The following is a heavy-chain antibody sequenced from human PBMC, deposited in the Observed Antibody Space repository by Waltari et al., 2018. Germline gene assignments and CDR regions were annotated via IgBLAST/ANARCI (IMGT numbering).Heavy chain of an antibody. CDR2: IYSGGVT. CDR1: GLTVSSNY. CDR3: ASCSRSSCYQGGFDY. V-gene: IGHV3-53*01. D-gene: IGHD2-2*01. J-gene: IGHJ4*02. Sequence: EVQLVESGGGLVQPGGSLRLSCVASGLTVSSNYMSWVREAPGKGLEWVCVIYSGGVTLHADSVKGRFTIARDDAKNALYLQMSSLRAEDTAVYFCASCSRSSCYQGGFDYWGQGTLVTFTS.